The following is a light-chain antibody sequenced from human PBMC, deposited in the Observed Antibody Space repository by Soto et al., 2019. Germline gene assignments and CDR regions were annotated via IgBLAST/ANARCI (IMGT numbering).Light chain of an antibody. CDR1: SSNIGAGYD. V-gene: IGLV1-40*01. Sequence: QAVVTQPPSVSGAPGQRVTISCTGSSSNIGAGYDVHWYQQLPGTAPKLLIYGNSNRPSGVPDRLSGSKSGPSASLAITGLQADDEAYYYCQSYDSSLSAWVFGGGTKLTVL. CDR2: GNS. J-gene: IGLJ3*02. CDR3: QSYDSSLSAWV.